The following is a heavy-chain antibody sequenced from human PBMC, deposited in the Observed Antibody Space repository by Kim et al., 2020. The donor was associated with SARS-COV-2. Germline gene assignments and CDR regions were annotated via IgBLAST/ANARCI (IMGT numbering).Heavy chain of an antibody. Sequence: SETLSLTCAVYGGSFSGYYWSWIRQPPGKGLEWIGEINHSGSTNYNPSLKSRVTISVDTSKNQFSLKLSSVTAADTAVYYCARGYVYDYDILTGSDYYYGMDIWGQGTTVTVSS. J-gene: IGHJ6*02. D-gene: IGHD3-9*01. V-gene: IGHV4-34*01. CDR2: INHSGST. CDR3: ARGYVYDYDILTGSDYYYGMDI. CDR1: GGSFSGYY.